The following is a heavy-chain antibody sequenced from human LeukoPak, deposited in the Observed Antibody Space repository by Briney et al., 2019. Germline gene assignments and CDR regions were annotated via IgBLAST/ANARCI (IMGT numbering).Heavy chain of an antibody. V-gene: IGHV3-30*18. CDR3: AKETDCSGGSCSFYYYYYGMDV. J-gene: IGHJ6*04. CDR2: ISYDGSNK. Sequence: GGSLRLSCAASGFTFSSYGMHWVRQAPGKGLEWVAVISYDGSNKYYADSVKGRFTISRDNSKNTLYLQMNSLRAEDTAGYYCAKETDCSGGSCSFYYYYYGMDVWGKGTTVTVSS. D-gene: IGHD2-15*01. CDR1: GFTFSSYG.